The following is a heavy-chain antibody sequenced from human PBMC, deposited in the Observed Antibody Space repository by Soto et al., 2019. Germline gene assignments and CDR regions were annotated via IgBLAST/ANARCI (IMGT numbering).Heavy chain of an antibody. V-gene: IGHV3-33*01. CDR2: IWYGGNNK. Sequence: QVHLVESGGGVVQPGRSLRLSCAASGFTFNTYGMQWVSQAPGKGLEWVAVIWYGGNNKYYADSVKGRFTISRDDYRNTLYLQMNSLRVEDTAVYYCARDGPDYHGSVSPGDYWGQGTLVTVSS. CDR3: ARDGPDYHGSVSPGDY. J-gene: IGHJ4*02. CDR1: GFTFNTYG. D-gene: IGHD3-10*01.